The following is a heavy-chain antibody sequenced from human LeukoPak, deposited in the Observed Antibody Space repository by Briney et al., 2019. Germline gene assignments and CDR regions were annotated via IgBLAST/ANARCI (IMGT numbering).Heavy chain of an antibody. V-gene: IGHV3-33*01. CDR1: GFIFSNYG. CDR2: IWNDGSET. Sequence: GGSLRLSCAASGFIFSNYGMHWVRQAPGKRLEWVAAIWNDGSETFHADSVKGRFRIARDNSKNTLYLQMNSLRAEDTAVYFCARDMGRAWYGPPDYWGQGTLVTVSS. J-gene: IGHJ4*02. CDR3: ARDMGRAWYGPPDY. D-gene: IGHD6-13*01.